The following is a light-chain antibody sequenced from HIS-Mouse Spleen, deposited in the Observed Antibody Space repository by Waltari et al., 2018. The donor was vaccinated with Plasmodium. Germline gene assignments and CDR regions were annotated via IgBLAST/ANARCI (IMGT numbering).Light chain of an antibody. Sequence: SYELTQPPSVSVSPGPTARITCSGDALPQKYAYLYQQKSGQAPVLVIYEDSKRPPGIPERFSGSSSGTMATLTISGAQVEDEADYYCYSTDSSGNHRVFGGGTKLTVL. CDR2: EDS. CDR3: YSTDSSGNHRV. V-gene: IGLV3-10*01. CDR1: ALPQKY. J-gene: IGLJ3*02.